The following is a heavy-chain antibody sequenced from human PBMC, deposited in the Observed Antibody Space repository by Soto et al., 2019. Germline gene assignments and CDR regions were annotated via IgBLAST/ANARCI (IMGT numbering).Heavy chain of an antibody. Sequence: PSVTKCVTWTVAGGNLIGYGWRWILQPTGKGLEWIGYIYYSWSTNYNPSLKSRVTISVDTSKNQFSLKLSSVTAADTAVYYCARDRGRPYYYGMDVWGQGTTVTVSS. CDR2: IYYSWST. V-gene: IGHV4-59*01. D-gene: IGHD3-16*01. CDR1: GGNLIGYG. CDR3: ARDRGRPYYYGMDV. J-gene: IGHJ6*02.